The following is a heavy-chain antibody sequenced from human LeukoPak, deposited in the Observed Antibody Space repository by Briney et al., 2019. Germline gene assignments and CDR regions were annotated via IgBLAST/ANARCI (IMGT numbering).Heavy chain of an antibody. J-gene: IGHJ1*01. V-gene: IGHV4-61*02. CDR3: ARAQIGDYGNPYFQH. CDR2: IYTSGST. CDR1: GGSISSGSYY. Sequence: SETLSLTCTVSGGSISSGSYYWSWIRQPAGKGLEWIGRIYTSGSTNYNPSLKSRVTISVDTSKNQFSLKLSSVTAADTAVYYCARAQIGDYGNPYFQHWGQGTLVTVSS. D-gene: IGHD4-17*01.